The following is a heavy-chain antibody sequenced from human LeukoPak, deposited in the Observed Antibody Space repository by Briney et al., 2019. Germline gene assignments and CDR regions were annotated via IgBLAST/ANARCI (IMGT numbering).Heavy chain of an antibody. Sequence: SETLSLTCTVTGGSISSSSYYWDWIRQPPGKGLEWIGSSYYSGSTYYNPSLKSRVTISVDTSKNQFSLKLSSVTAADTAVYYCARPVHSDYFWGSYRSNVLDIWGQVTMVTVSS. CDR2: SYYSGST. J-gene: IGHJ3*02. D-gene: IGHD3-16*02. V-gene: IGHV4-39*01. CDR1: GGSISSSSYY. CDR3: ARPVHSDYFWGSYRSNVLDI.